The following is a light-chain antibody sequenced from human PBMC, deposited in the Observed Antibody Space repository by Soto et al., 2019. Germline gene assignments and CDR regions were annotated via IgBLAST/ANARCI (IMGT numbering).Light chain of an antibody. CDR1: QSVSSSY. V-gene: IGKV3-20*01. Sequence: EIGLTQSPGTLSLSPGERATLSCRASQSVSSSYLAWYQQKPGQAPRLLIYGASSRATGIPDRFSGSGSGTDFTLTISRLEPEDFAVYYCQQYGSSLITFSQGTRLEIK. CDR3: QQYGSSLIT. CDR2: GAS. J-gene: IGKJ5*01.